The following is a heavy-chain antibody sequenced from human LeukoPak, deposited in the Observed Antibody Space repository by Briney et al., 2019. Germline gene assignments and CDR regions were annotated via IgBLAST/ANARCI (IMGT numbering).Heavy chain of an antibody. V-gene: IGHV3-9*01. Sequence: GGSLRLSCAASGFTFDDYAMHWVRQAPGKGLEWVSGISWNSGSIGYADSVKGRFTISRDNAKNSLYLQVNSLRAEDTALYYCAKALRITMIVVVQGAFDIWGQGTMVTVSS. CDR2: ISWNSGSI. CDR1: GFTFDDYA. D-gene: IGHD3-22*01. J-gene: IGHJ3*02. CDR3: AKALRITMIVVVQGAFDI.